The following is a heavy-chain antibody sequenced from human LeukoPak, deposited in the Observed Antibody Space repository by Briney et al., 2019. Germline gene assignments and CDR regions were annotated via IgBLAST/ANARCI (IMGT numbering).Heavy chain of an antibody. D-gene: IGHD3-16*02. CDR1: GFTFSNAW. CDR2: IKIKTDSGTT. V-gene: IGHV3-15*07. J-gene: IGHJ5*02. Sequence: GGSLRLSCAASGFTFSNAWMNWVRQALGKGLEWVGRIKIKTDSGTTDYAAPVKGRFTISRDDSKNTLYLQMNSLKTEDTAVYYCTTGPMITFGGVIVITPWGQGTLVTVSS. CDR3: TTGPMITFGGVIVITP.